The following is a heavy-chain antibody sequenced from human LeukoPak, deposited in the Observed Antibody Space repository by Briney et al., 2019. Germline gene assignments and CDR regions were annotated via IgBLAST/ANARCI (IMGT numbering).Heavy chain of an antibody. Sequence: PGGSLRLSCAASGFTFSSYAMHWVRQAPGKGLEWVAVISYDGSNKYYADSVKGRFTISRDNAKNSLYLQMNSLRAEDTAVYYCARSNVRNYFDYWGQGTLVTVSS. V-gene: IGHV3-30-3*01. D-gene: IGHD2-8*01. CDR3: ARSNVRNYFDY. CDR1: GFTFSSYA. CDR2: ISYDGSNK. J-gene: IGHJ4*02.